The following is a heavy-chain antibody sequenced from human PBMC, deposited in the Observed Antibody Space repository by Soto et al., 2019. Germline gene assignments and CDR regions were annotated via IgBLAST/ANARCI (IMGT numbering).Heavy chain of an antibody. CDR2: ISYDGSNK. Sequence: QVQLVESGGGVVQPGRSLRLSCAASGFTFSSYAMHWVRQAPGKGLEWVAVISYDGSNKYYADSVKGRFTISRDNSKNTLYLQMNSRRAEDTALYYCARDRDYYWGQGTLVTVSS. CDR3: ARDRDYY. CDR1: GFTFSSYA. J-gene: IGHJ4*02. V-gene: IGHV3-30-3*01.